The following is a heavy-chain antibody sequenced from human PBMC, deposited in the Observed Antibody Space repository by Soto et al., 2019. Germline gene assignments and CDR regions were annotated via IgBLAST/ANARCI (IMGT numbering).Heavy chain of an antibody. CDR2: INPSGGST. Sequence: QVQLVQSGAEVKKPGASVKVSCKASGYTFPSYYMTWVRQAPGQGLEGMGIINPSGGSTSYAQKFQGRVTMTRDTSTSTVYMELSSLRSEDTAVYYCARDLRRPESEYYYGMDVWGQGTTVTVSS. V-gene: IGHV1-46*01. CDR3: ARDLRRPESEYYYGMDV. CDR1: GYTFPSYY. J-gene: IGHJ6*02.